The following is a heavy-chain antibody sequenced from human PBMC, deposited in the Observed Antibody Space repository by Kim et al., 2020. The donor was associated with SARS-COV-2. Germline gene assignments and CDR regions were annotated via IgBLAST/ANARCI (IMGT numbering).Heavy chain of an antibody. CDR2: IYYSGST. Sequence: SETLSLTCTVSGGSISSSSYYWGWIRQPPGKGLEWIGSIYYSGSTYYNPSLKSRVTISVDTSKNQFSLKLSSVTAADTAVYYCARHPRYPGWFDPWGQGTLVTVSS. CDR1: GGSISSSSYY. CDR3: ARHPRYPGWFDP. D-gene: IGHD1-1*01. J-gene: IGHJ5*02. V-gene: IGHV4-39*01.